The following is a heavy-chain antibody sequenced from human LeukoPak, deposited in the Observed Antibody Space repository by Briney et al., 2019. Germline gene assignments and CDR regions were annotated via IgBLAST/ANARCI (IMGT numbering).Heavy chain of an antibody. D-gene: IGHD3-22*01. CDR1: GCSVSNSRYY. J-gene: IGHJ4*02. CDR2: IYYTGST. Sequence: PSETLSLTCTVSGCSVSNSRYYWGWIRQPPGKGLEWIGSIYYTGSTFYNPSLKSRVTISTDTSKNQFSLNLSSVTAADTAVYCCARRGYHDSRGCYSRRLLYFDYWGQGTLVTVSS. CDR3: ARRGYHDSRGCYSRRLLYFDY. V-gene: IGHV4-39*01.